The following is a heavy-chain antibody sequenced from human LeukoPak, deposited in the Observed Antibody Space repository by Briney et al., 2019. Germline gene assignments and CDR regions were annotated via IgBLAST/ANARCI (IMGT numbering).Heavy chain of an antibody. J-gene: IGHJ4*02. D-gene: IGHD3-10*01. CDR1: GFTFSSYA. CDR3: AKKGFGELVIDY. V-gene: IGHV3-23*01. Sequence: GGSLRLSCAASGFTFSSYAMSWVCQAPGKGLEWVSAISGSGGSTYYADSVKGRFTISRDNSENTLYLQMNSLRAEDTAVYYCAKKGFGELVIDYWGQGTLVTVSS. CDR2: ISGSGGST.